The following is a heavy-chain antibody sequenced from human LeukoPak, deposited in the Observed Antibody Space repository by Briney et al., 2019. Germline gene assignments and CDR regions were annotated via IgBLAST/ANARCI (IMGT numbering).Heavy chain of an antibody. CDR2: IYYSGST. CDR1: GGSISSYY. D-gene: IGHD2-2*02. J-gene: IGHJ5*02. V-gene: IGHV4-59*08. Sequence: PSETLSLTCTVSGGSISSYYWSWIRQPPGKGLEWIGYIYYSGSTNYNPSLKSRVTISVDTSKNQFSLKLSSVTAADTAVYYCARGSIVVVPAAIGWFDPWGQGTLVTVSS. CDR3: ARGSIVVVPAAIGWFDP.